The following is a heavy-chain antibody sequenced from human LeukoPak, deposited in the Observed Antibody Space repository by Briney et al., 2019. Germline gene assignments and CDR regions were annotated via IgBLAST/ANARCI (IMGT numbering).Heavy chain of an antibody. D-gene: IGHD3-9*01. J-gene: IGHJ4*02. CDR1: GASIRSGGHS. CDR3: ARGHYNILTGSRYFDY. V-gene: IGHV4-30-2*01. CDR2: MYNSGGT. Sequence: SQTLSLSCAVSGASIRSGGHSWSWIRQPPGKGLEWIGNMYNSGGTYYNPSMKSRFTISVDRSKNQFSLKLTSVTGADTAVYYSARGHYNILTGSRYFDYWGQGTLVTVSS.